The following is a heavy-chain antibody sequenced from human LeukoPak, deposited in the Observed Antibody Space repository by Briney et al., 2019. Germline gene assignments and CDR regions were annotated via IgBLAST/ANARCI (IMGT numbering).Heavy chain of an antibody. CDR3: ARDNEWLDY. V-gene: IGHV4-31*03. CDR2: IYYTGST. D-gene: IGHD6-19*01. J-gene: IGHJ4*02. Sequence: SQTLSLTCTVSGGSISSGGYYWSWIRQHPGKGLEWIGHIYYTGSTYYNPSLKSRVTISPDASKNQFSQKVVSVTAADTAVYYCARDNEWLDYWGQGNLVIVSS. CDR1: GGSISSGGYY.